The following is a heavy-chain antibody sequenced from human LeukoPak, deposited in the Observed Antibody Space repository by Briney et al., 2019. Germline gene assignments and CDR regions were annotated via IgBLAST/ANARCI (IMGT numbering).Heavy chain of an antibody. V-gene: IGHV4-59*08. J-gene: IGHJ6*03. Sequence: PSHTLSLTCTVSGGSISSYYWSWIRHHPGGGLELIGYIYYSGSTNYNPSLKSRVTISVDTSKNQFSLKLSSVTAADTAVYYCARHFAFSYYYMDVWGKGTTVTVSS. CDR1: GGSISSYY. CDR2: IYYSGST. CDR3: ARHFAFSYYYMDV.